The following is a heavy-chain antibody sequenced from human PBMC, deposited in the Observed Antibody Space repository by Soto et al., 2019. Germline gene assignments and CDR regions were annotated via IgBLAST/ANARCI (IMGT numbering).Heavy chain of an antibody. CDR2: INHSGST. D-gene: IGHD3-16*01. CDR3: ASIMITFGGASDY. J-gene: IGHJ4*02. V-gene: IGHV4-34*01. CDR1: GGSISSGGYY. Sequence: PSETLSLTCAVSGGSISSGGYYWSWIRQPPGKGLEWIGEINHSGSTNYNPSLKSRVTISVDTSKNQFSLKLSSVTAADTAVYYCASIMITFGGASDYWGQGTLVTVSS.